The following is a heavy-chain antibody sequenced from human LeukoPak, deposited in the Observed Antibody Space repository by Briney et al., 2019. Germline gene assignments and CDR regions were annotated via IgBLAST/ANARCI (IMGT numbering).Heavy chain of an antibody. CDR2: INWNGGST. Sequence: PGGSLRLSCAAPGFTFDDYGMSWVRQAPGKGLEWVSGINWNGGSTGYADPVKGRFTISRDNAKNSLYLQMNSLRAEDTALYYCARGLRITIFGVVDDYYYYMDVWGKGTTVTVSS. J-gene: IGHJ6*03. V-gene: IGHV3-20*04. CDR1: GFTFDDYG. CDR3: ARGLRITIFGVVDDYYYYMDV. D-gene: IGHD3-3*01.